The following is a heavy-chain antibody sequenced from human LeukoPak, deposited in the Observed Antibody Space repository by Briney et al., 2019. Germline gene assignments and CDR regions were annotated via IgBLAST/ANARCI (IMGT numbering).Heavy chain of an antibody. CDR1: GFTFRNHA. CDR2: IGDSGIST. J-gene: IGHJ5*02. CDR3: AKDLFNTYGASLFNL. Sequence: GGSLRLSCAASGFTFRNHAMSWVRQAPGKGLEWVSAIGDSGISTFYADSVKGRFTVSRDNSKNTLFLQMNSLRAEDTAVYFCAKDLFNTYGASLFNLWSQGTLVTVS. D-gene: IGHD2-8*01. V-gene: IGHV3-23*01.